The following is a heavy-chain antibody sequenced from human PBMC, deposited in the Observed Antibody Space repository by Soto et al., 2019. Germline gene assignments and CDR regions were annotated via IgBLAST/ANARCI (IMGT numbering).Heavy chain of an antibody. V-gene: IGHV3-7*03. CDR1: GFRFGGYW. CDR3: AITTSTVSYWFDP. D-gene: IGHD4-4*01. CDR2: IKEDGGEQ. J-gene: IGHJ5*02. Sequence: PGGSLRLSCAASGFRFGGYWMSWVRQAPGKGPEWVANIKEDGGEQHYVDSVKGRFTISWANTENSLFLQMNNLRVEDSAIYYCAITTSTVSYWFDPWGPGTQVTVSS.